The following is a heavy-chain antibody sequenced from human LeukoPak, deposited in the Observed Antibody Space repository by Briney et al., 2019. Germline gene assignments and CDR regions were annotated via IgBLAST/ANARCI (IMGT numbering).Heavy chain of an antibody. V-gene: IGHV3-30*18. Sequence: SCXXXGFXFSSYGMHWVRQAPGKGLEWVAVTSYDGSNKYYADSVKGRFTISRDNSKNTLYLQMNSLRAEDTAVYYCAKGASDIVATYYYYGMDVWGKGTTVTVAS. CDR1: GFXFSSYG. D-gene: IGHD5-12*01. CDR3: AKGASDIVATYYYYGMDV. J-gene: IGHJ6*04. CDR2: TSYDGSNK.